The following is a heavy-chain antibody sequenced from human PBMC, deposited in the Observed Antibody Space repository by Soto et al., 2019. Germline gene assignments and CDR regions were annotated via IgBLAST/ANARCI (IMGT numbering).Heavy chain of an antibody. J-gene: IGHJ6*02. CDR1: GYTFTSYA. D-gene: IGHD4-17*01. V-gene: IGHV3-30-3*01. Sequence: SCKASGYTFTSYAMHWVRQAPGKGLEWVAVISYDGSNKYYADSVKGRFTISRGNSKNTLYLQMNSLRAEDTAVYYCARTDYGDSYYYYGMDVWGQGTTVTVSS. CDR2: ISYDGSNK. CDR3: ARTDYGDSYYYYGMDV.